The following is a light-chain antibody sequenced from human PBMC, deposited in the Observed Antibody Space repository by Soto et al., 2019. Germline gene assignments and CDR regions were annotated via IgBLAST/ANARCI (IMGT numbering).Light chain of an antibody. CDR1: QYISTW. CDR3: QQYNSFPWT. Sequence: DIQMTQSPSTLSASVGDTVTVTCRASQYISTWLAWYQQKPGKAPKLLMYKASTLESGVPSRFSGSGSETEFTLTISSLQPDDFATYYCQQYNSFPWTFGQGTKVDIK. CDR2: KAS. J-gene: IGKJ1*01. V-gene: IGKV1-5*03.